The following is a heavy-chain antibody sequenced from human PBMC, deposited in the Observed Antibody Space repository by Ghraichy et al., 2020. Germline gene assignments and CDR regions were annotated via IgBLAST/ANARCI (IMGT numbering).Heavy chain of an antibody. CDR3: ATPYKCGYNYGFSY. D-gene: IGHD5-18*01. Sequence: SETLSLTCTVSGGSISSYYWSWIRQPPGKGLEWIGYIYSDGSTKYNPSLKSRVTMSVDTSKNQFSLKLDSVTAQYTAVYYCATPYKCGYNYGFSYWGQGALVTVSS. CDR1: GGSISSYY. CDR2: IYSDGST. J-gene: IGHJ4*02. V-gene: IGHV4-59*08.